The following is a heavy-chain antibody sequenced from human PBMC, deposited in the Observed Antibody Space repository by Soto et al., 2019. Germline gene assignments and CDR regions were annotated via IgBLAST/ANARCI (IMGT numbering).Heavy chain of an antibody. V-gene: IGHV4-31*02. CDR1: GGSISSVNHY. J-gene: IGHJ4*02. CDR3: AREVSWIGGFDY. CDR2: IFDSGTT. D-gene: IGHD2-15*01. Sequence: QVQLEQSGPGLVKPSQTLSLTCKISGGSISSVNHYWSWIRQSPGEGLEWIGYIFDSGTTHYNPSLKGRVTISGDTSQSQFSLKIHSVTVADTAVYYCAREVSWIGGFDYWGQGTLVTVSS.